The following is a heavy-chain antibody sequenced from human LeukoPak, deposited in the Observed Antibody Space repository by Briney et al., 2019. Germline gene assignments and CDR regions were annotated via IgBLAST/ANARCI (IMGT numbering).Heavy chain of an antibody. CDR2: IYKGGDT. CDR1: GFSVINKY. J-gene: IGHJ4*02. D-gene: IGHD4-17*01. V-gene: IGHV3-66*01. CDR3: ARGRTDDYGDYFDY. Sequence: PGGPLRLSCAASGFSVINKYMSWVRQAPGKGLEWVSVIYKGGDTYYADSVKGRFTISRDNSKNTLYLQMNSLGAEDTAVYYCARGRTDDYGDYFDYWGQGTLVTVSS.